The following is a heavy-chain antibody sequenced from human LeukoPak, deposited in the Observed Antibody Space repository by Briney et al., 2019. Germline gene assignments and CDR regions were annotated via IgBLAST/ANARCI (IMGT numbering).Heavy chain of an antibody. CDR1: GYTFTSYG. CDR3: ARDPIVLRFLEWPYYFDY. V-gene: IGHV1-18*01. CDR2: ISAYNGNT. D-gene: IGHD3-3*01. J-gene: IGHJ4*02. Sequence: RASVKVSCKASGYTFTSYGISWVRQAPGQGLEWMGWISAYNGNTNYAQKLQGRVTMTTDTSTSTAYMELRSLRSDDTAVYYCARDPIVLRFLEWPYYFDYWGQGTLVTVSS.